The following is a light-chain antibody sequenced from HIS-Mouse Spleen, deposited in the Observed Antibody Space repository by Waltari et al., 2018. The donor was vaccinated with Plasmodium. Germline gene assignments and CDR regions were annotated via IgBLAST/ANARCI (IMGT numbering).Light chain of an antibody. Sequence: QSALTQPRSVSGSPGQSVTLSCTGTSRDCGGYTYLSWYQQHPGKAPKLMIYDVSKRPSGVPDRFSGSKSGNTASLTISGLQAEDEADYYCCSYAGSYTLVFGGGTKLTVL. J-gene: IGLJ2*01. V-gene: IGLV2-11*01. CDR2: DVS. CDR1: SRDCGGYTY. CDR3: CSYAGSYTLV.